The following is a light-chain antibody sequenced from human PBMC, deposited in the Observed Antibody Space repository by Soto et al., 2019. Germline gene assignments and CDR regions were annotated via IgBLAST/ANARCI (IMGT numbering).Light chain of an antibody. V-gene: IGKV1-5*01. CDR2: DVS. J-gene: IGKJ1*01. Sequence: DIQMTQSPSTLSASVGDTVTVTCRASQSVSGWLAWYQQKPGEAPKFLIYDVSTLESGVPSRFSGSGSGTEFTLTISSLQTDDFATYYCQQYNSYSSWTFGQGTKVDIK. CDR3: QQYNSYSSWT. CDR1: QSVSGW.